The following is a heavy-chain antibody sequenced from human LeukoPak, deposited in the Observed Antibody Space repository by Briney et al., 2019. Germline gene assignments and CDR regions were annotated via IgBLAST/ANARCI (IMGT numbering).Heavy chain of an antibody. CDR2: INYSGST. D-gene: IGHD1-26*01. CDR3: ARRLLYYYYMDV. J-gene: IGHJ6*03. CDR1: GGSFSGYY. V-gene: IGHV4-34*01. Sequence: SETLSLTCAVYGGSFSGYYWSWIRQPPGKGLEWIGEINYSGSTNYNPSLKSRVTISVDTSKNQFSLKLSSVTAADTAVYYCARRLLYYYYMDVWGKGTTVTISS.